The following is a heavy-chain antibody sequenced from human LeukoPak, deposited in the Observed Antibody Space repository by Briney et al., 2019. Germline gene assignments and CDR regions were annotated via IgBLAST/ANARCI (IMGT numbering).Heavy chain of an antibody. CDR2: IIPIFGIA. Sequence: SVKVSCKASGGTFSSYAISWVRQAPGQGLEWMGRIIPIFGIANYAQKFQGRVTITADKSTSTAYMDLSSLRSEDTAVYYCARGDDYSNYYFDYWGQGTLVTVSS. CDR1: GGTFSSYA. CDR3: ARGDDYSNYYFDY. J-gene: IGHJ4*02. D-gene: IGHD4-11*01. V-gene: IGHV1-69*04.